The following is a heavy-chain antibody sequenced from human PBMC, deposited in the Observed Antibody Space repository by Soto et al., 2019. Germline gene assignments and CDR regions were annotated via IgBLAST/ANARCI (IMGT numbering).Heavy chain of an antibody. CDR1: GFTFSSYG. CDR2: ISYDGSNK. D-gene: IGHD5-12*01. CDR3: ANLRYDDHEYYGMDV. V-gene: IGHV3-30*18. Sequence: QVQLVESGGGVVQPGRSLRLSCAASGFTFSSYGMHWVRQAPGKGLEWVAVISYDGSNKYYADSVKGRFTISRDNSKNTLYLQMNSLRADDTAVYYCANLRYDDHEYYGMDVWGQGTTVTVSS. J-gene: IGHJ6*02.